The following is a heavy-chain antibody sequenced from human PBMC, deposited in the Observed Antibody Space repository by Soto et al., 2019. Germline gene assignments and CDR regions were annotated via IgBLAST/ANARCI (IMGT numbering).Heavy chain of an antibody. CDR2: ISNDGSST. J-gene: IGHJ3*02. CDR1: GFTSSSYW. V-gene: IGHV3-74*01. D-gene: IGHD3-22*01. CDR3: ARDTYYYDSSDHFSADAFDI. Sequence: EVQLVESGGGLVQPGGSLRLSCAASGFTSSSYWIHWVRQAPGKGLVWVSRISNDGSSTNYADSVKGRFTISRDNVKNTGYLQMNSLRAEDTAVYYCARDTYYYDSSDHFSADAFDIWGQGTMVTVSS.